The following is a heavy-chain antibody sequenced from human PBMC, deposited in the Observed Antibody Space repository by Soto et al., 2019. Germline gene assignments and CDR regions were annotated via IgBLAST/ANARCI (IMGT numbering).Heavy chain of an antibody. CDR3: ARREYSSGWFWWFGP. Sequence: SETLSLTCTVSGGSISSYSWTWIRQPPGKGLEWIGYISYTGSTNYNPSLRSRVTISVDTSKNQFSLKLSSVTAADTAVYYCARREYSSGWFWWFGPWGQGTLVT. D-gene: IGHD6-19*01. CDR1: GGSISSYS. CDR2: ISYTGST. V-gene: IGHV4-59*08. J-gene: IGHJ5*02.